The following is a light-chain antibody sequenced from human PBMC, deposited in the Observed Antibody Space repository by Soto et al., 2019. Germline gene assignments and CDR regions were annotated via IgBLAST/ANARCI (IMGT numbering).Light chain of an antibody. J-gene: IGKJ1*01. CDR2: DAS. Sequence: DIQMTQSPSSLSASVGDRVTITCRASQSISDHLNWYQVKPRKAPKLLIYDASSLESGVPSRFSGSRSGTEFTLTISSMQHDDFANYYCQHFGSYSQAFGKGTKVDIK. CDR3: QHFGSYSQA. V-gene: IGKV1-5*01. CDR1: QSISDH.